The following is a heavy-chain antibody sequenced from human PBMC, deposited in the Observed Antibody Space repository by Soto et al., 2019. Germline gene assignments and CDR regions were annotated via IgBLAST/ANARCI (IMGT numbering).Heavy chain of an antibody. CDR1: GSTFTSYD. Sequence: SLKLSPKVSGSTFTSYDSNGVRQATGQALEWMGWMNPNSGNTGYAQKFQGRVTMTSNTSISTAYMELSSLRSEDTAVYYCARASYYDFWSAYHRYFDYWGQGTLVTVSS. D-gene: IGHD3-3*01. J-gene: IGHJ4*02. CDR2: MNPNSGNT. V-gene: IGHV1-8*01. CDR3: ARASYYDFWSAYHRYFDY.